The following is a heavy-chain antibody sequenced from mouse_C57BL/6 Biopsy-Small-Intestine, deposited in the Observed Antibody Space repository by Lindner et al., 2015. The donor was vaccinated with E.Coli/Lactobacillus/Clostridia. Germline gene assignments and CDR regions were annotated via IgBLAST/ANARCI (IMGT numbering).Heavy chain of an antibody. Sequence: VQLQESGVEPVKPGASVKISCKASGYSFTGYNMNWVKQSHGKSLEWIGNINPYYGSTSYNQKFKGKATLTVDKSSSTAYMQLNSLTSGDSAVYYCARYYSYYSYDQAWFPYWGQGTLVTVSA. CDR1: GYSFTGYN. V-gene: IGHV1-39*01. CDR2: INPYYGST. CDR3: ARYYSYYSYDQAWFPY. D-gene: IGHD2-12*01. J-gene: IGHJ3*01.